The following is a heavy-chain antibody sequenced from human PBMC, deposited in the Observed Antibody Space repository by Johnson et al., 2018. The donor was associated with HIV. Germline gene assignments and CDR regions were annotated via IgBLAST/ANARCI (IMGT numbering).Heavy chain of an antibody. CDR3: TRRNWNSGSGFDI. D-gene: IGHD1-7*01. CDR1: GFTFSTYG. Sequence: VQLVESGGNVVQPGRSLRLSCAASGFTFSTYGMHWVRQAPGKGLEWVAFIQYDGRNKYYADSVRGRFTISRDNSKNTLYLQMNSLGAGDTAVYYCTRRNWNSGSGFDIWGQGTMVIVSS. CDR2: IQYDGRNK. V-gene: IGHV3-33*08. J-gene: IGHJ3*02.